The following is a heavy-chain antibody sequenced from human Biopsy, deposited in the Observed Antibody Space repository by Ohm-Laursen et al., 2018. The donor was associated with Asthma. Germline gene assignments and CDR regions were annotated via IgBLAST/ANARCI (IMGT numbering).Heavy chain of an antibody. CDR1: GDSFSNYA. V-gene: IGHV1-69*13. CDR3: ARGYSGSDRIVYYYSGLEV. CDR2: LIPVLGTP. D-gene: IGHD5-12*01. Sequence: SVKVSCKASGDSFSNYAISWVRQAPGQGLEWMGGLIPVLGTPDHVQMFEGRVTIAADESTSTAYMELSSLSSEDTAVYYCARGYSGSDRIVYYYSGLEVWGQGTTVTVSS. J-gene: IGHJ6*02.